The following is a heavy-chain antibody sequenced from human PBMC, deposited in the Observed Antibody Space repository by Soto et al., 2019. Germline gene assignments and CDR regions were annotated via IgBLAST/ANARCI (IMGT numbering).Heavy chain of an antibody. V-gene: IGHV4-4*02. CDR1: GGSISSSNW. Sequence: SETLSLTCAVSGGSISSSNWWSWVRQPPGKGLEWIGEIYHNGSTNYNPSLKSRVTISVDKSKNQSSLKLSSVTAADTAVYYCARVYGSGSYYARVNGMDVWGQGTTVTVSS. D-gene: IGHD3-10*01. CDR2: IYHNGST. J-gene: IGHJ6*02. CDR3: ARVYGSGSYYARVNGMDV.